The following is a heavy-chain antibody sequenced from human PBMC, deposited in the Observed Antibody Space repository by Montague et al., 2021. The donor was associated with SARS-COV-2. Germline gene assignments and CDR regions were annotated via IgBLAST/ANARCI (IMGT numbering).Heavy chain of an antibody. CDR1: GFTFSSYA. V-gene: IGHV3-23*03. D-gene: IGHD6-13*01. J-gene: IGHJ5*02. Sequence: SLRLSCAASGFTFSSYAMSWVRQAPGKGLEWVSVIHNGDGNTYYGDFVKGRFTISRDNSKNTLYLQMNILRAEDTAVYYCAKAYSSSWWNWFDPWGQGTLVTVSS. CDR3: AKAYSSSWWNWFDP. CDR2: IHNGDGNT.